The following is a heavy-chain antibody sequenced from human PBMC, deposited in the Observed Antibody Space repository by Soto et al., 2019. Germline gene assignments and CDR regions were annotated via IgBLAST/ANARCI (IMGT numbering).Heavy chain of an antibody. V-gene: IGHV4-59*08. CDR1: GGSISSYY. D-gene: IGHD6-19*01. J-gene: IGHJ4*02. CDR2: IYYSGST. CDR3: ARRRAGTRYFDY. Sequence: SETLSLTCTVSGGSISSYYWSWIRQPPGKGLEWIGYIYYSGSTNYNPSLKSRVTISVDTSKNQFSLKLSSVTAADTAVYYCARRRAGTRYFDYWGQGTLVTVSS.